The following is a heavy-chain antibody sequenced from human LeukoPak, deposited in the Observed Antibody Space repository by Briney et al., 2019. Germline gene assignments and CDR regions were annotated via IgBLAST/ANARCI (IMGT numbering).Heavy chain of an antibody. CDR2: IELDGSEK. CDR1: GFIFSSYW. V-gene: IGHV3-7*01. Sequence: GGSLRLSCAASGFIFSSYWMNWVRRAPGKGLEWGATIELDGSEKYYVDSVKGRFTISRDNAKNSLYLQMNSLRAEDTAVYYCARRSGSYNGPYYYYMDVWGKGTTVTISS. J-gene: IGHJ6*03. D-gene: IGHD3-10*01. CDR3: ARRSGSYNGPYYYYMDV.